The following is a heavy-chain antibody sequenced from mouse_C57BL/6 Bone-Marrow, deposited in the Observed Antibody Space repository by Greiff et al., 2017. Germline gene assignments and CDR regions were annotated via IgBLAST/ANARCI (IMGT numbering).Heavy chain of an antibody. CDR3: ARPFMTTVVATPYWYFDV. CDR2: IDPSDSYT. D-gene: IGHD1-1*01. J-gene: IGHJ1*03. Sequence: QVQLQQSGAELVKPGASVKLSCKASGYTFTSYWMQWVKQRPGQGLEWIGEIDPSDSYTNYNQKFKGKATLTVDTSSSTAYMQLSSLTSEDSAVYYCARPFMTTVVATPYWYFDVWGTGTTVTVSS. V-gene: IGHV1-50*01. CDR1: GYTFTSYW.